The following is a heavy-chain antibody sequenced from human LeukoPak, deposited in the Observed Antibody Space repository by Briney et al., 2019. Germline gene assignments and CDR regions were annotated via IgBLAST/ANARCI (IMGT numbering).Heavy chain of an antibody. J-gene: IGHJ4*01. CDR1: GFTFSSYA. V-gene: IGHV3-30-3*01. Sequence: GGSLRLSCAASGFTFSSYAMHWVRQAPGKGLEWVAVISYDGSNKYYADSVKGRFTISRDNSKNTLYLQMNSLRAEDTAVYSCARLNSSAYYNALYFDYWGHGTLVTVSP. CDR2: ISYDGSNK. D-gene: IGHD3-22*01. CDR3: ARLNSSAYYNALYFDY.